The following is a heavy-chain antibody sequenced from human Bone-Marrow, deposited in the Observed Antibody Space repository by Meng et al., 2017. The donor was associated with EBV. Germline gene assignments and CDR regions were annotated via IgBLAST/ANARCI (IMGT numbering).Heavy chain of an antibody. J-gene: IGHJ4*02. V-gene: IGHV4-39*07. Sequence: LQLLVWGPGLVKPSETLSLTCTVSGGYISSSSYYWGWSRQPPGKGLEWIGSIYYSGSTYYNPSLKSRVTISVDTSKNQFSLKLSSVTAADTAVYYCAREQVGATRPFDYWGQGTLVTVSS. CDR3: AREQVGATRPFDY. D-gene: IGHD1-26*01. CDR1: GGYISSSSYY. CDR2: IYYSGST.